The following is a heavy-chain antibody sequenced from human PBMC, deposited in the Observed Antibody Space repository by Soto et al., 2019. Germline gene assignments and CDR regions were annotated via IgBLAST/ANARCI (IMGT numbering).Heavy chain of an antibody. D-gene: IGHD1-26*01. CDR1: GGTFSSYA. J-gene: IGHJ6*02. V-gene: IGHV1-69*06. CDR2: IIPIFGTA. CDR3: ARGSRVGVPSYYYGMDV. Sequence: QVQLVQSGAEVKKPGSSVKVSCKASGGTFSSYAISWVRQAPGQGLEWMGGIIPIFGTANYAQKFQGRVTITADKSTSTAYMELSSLRSEDTAVYYCARGSRVGVPSYYYGMDVWGQGTTVTVSS.